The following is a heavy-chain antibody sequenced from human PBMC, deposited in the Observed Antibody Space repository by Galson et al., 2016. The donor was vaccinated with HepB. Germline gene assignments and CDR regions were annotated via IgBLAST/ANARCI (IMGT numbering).Heavy chain of an antibody. J-gene: IGHJ3*02. V-gene: IGHV5-51*01. CDR3: ARRQNDAFDI. CDR2: IYPGDSDT. Sequence: QSGAEVKKPGESLKISCKTSGYSFIYYWIGWVRQMPGKGLEWMGIIYPGDSDTRYSPSFQGQVTISADKSSSTAYLQWSSLKASDTARYYCARRQNDAFDIWGQGAMVTVSS. CDR1: GYSFIYYW.